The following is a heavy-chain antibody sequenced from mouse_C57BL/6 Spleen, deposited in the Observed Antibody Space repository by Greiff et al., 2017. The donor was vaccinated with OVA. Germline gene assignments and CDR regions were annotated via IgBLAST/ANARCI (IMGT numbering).Heavy chain of an antibody. CDR3: ARGTTVLDY. D-gene: IGHD1-1*01. CDR1: GYSITSGYD. Sequence: EVQGVESGPGMVKPSQSLSLTCTVTGYSITSGYDWHWIRHFPGNKLEWMGYISYSGSTNYNPSLKSRISITHDTSKNHFFLKLNSVTTEDTATYYCARGTTVLDYWGQGTTLTVSS. J-gene: IGHJ2*01. CDR2: ISYSGST. V-gene: IGHV3-1*01.